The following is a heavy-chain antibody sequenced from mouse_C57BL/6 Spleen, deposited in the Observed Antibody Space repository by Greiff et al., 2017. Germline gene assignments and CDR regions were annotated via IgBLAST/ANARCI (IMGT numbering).Heavy chain of an antibody. CDR1: GYTFTSYW. CDR3: ARRDDGYSSWFAY. V-gene: IGHV1-53*01. Sequence: QVQLQQPGTELVKPGASGYTFTSYWMHWVKQRPGQGLEWIRNINPSNGGTNYNEKFKSKATLTVDKSSSTAYMQLSSLTSEDSAVYYCARRDDGYSSWFAYWGQGTLVTVSA. CDR2: INPSNGGT. D-gene: IGHD2-3*01. J-gene: IGHJ3*01.